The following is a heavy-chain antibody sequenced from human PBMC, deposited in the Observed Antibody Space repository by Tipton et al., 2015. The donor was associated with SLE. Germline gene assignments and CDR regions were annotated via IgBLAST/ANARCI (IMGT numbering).Heavy chain of an antibody. CDR1: GGSISSSSYY. CDR2: IYYSGST. V-gene: IGHV4-39*01. Sequence: TLSLTCTVSGGSISSSSYYWGWIRRPPGKGLEWIGSIYYSGSTYYNPSLKSRVTISVDTSKNQFSLKLSSVTAADTAVYYCACTSSWYEWFDPWGQGTLVTVSS. D-gene: IGHD6-13*01. CDR3: ACTSSWYEWFDP. J-gene: IGHJ5*02.